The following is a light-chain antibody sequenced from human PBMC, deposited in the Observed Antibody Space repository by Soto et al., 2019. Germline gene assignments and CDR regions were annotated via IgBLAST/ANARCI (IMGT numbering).Light chain of an antibody. Sequence: DIQMTQSPSSLSASVGDRVTITCRASQSISTYLNWYQQHPGKAPRLLIYTASNLESGVPSRFSGSGSGTDFTLTISSLQPEDFATYYCQQSYGIPPVTFGGETTVDIK. J-gene: IGKJ4*01. V-gene: IGKV1-39*01. CDR1: QSISTY. CDR3: QQSYGIPPVT. CDR2: TAS.